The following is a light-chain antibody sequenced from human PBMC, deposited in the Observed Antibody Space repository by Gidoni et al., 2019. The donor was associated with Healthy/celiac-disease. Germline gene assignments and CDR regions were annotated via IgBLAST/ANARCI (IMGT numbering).Light chain of an antibody. CDR1: QSVLYSSNTKNY. J-gene: IGKJ4*01. V-gene: IGKV4-1*01. Sequence: DILMTQSPHSLALSLGERATITCKSSQSVLYSSNTKNYLACYQQKPGQPPKLLIYGASTREYGVPDRFSGSGSGTDFTITISSLQDEDVAVYYCQQYYSTPTFGGGTKVEIK. CDR3: QQYYSTPT. CDR2: GAS.